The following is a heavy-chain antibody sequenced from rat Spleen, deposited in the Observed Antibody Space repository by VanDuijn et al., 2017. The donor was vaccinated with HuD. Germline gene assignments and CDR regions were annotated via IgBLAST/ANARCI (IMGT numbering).Heavy chain of an antibody. CDR3: TAAIFFDY. J-gene: IGHJ2*01. D-gene: IGHD1-2*01. V-gene: IGHV5-7*01. CDR1: GFTFSDYN. Sequence: EVQLVESGGGLVQPGRSLKLSCAASGFTFSDYNMAWVRQAPKKGLEWVATISFDGTTTFYRDSVKGRFTISRDNAKSTLYLQMDSLRSEDTATYYCTAAIFFDYWGQGVMVTVSS. CDR2: ISFDGTTT.